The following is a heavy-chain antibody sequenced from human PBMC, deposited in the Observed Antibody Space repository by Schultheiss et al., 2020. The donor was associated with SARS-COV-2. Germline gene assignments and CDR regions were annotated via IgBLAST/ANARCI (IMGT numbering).Heavy chain of an antibody. D-gene: IGHD2-15*01. J-gene: IGHJ6*02. V-gene: IGHV3-9*01. Sequence: GGSLRLSCAASGFTFDDYAMHWVRQAPGKGLEWVSGISWNSGSIGYADSVKGRFTISRDNAKNSLYLQMNSLRAEDAALYYCAKDMFSGGSGYYYGTDVWGQGTTVTVSS. CDR1: GFTFDDYA. CDR2: ISWNSGSI. CDR3: AKDMFSGGSGYYYGTDV.